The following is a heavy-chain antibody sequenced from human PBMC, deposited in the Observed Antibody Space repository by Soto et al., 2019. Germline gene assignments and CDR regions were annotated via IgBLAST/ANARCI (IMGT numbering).Heavy chain of an antibody. D-gene: IGHD1-26*01. CDR1: GYTFASYG. V-gene: IGHV1-18*01. CDR3: ARDGILGTTQGSWFDP. Sequence: QVQLVQSGAEVKELGASVKVSCKASGYTFASYGINWVRQAPGQVLEWMGWISGYNGNTKYAQKFQGRVTVTTDTSTSTGYMELRSLRSDDTAVYYCARDGILGTTQGSWFDPWGQGTLDTVSS. CDR2: ISGYNGNT. J-gene: IGHJ5*02.